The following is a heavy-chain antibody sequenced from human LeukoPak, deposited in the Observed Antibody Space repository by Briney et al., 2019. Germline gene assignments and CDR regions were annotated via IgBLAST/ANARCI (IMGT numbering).Heavy chain of an antibody. V-gene: IGHV1-2*02. J-gene: IGHJ4*02. Sequence: ASVKVSCKASGYTFTSYYMHWVRQAPGQGLEWMGWINPNSGGTNYAQKFQGRVTMTRDTSISTAYMELSRLRSDDTAVYYCASTGGGNSGYDLVDYWGQGTLVTVSS. CDR1: GYTFTSYY. D-gene: IGHD5-12*01. CDR3: ASTGGGNSGYDLVDY. CDR2: INPNSGGT.